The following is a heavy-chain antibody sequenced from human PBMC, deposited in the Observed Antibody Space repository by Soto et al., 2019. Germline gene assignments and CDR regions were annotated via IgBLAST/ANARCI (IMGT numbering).Heavy chain of an antibody. V-gene: IGHV1-69*01. Sequence: QVQLVQSGAEVKKPGSSVKVSCKASGGTFSSYAISWVRQAPGQGLEWMGGIIPIFGTANYAQKFQGRVTIPADESTSTAYMELSSLRSEDTAVYYCAREGYCSGGSCYPRGWFDPWGQGTLVTVSS. CDR3: AREGYCSGGSCYPRGWFDP. CDR2: IIPIFGTA. CDR1: GGTFSSYA. D-gene: IGHD2-15*01. J-gene: IGHJ5*02.